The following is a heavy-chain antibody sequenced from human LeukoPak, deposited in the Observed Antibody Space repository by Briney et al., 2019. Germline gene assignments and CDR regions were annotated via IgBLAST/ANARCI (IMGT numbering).Heavy chain of an antibody. CDR3: ARVTGYRIEDYFDY. CDR1: GGSISSYY. J-gene: IGHJ4*02. D-gene: IGHD6-13*01. Sequence: SETLSLTCTVSGGSISSYYWSWIRQPPGKGLEWIGYIYYSGSTNYNPSLKSRVTISVETSKNEFSLKLRSVAAADTAVYYCARVTGYRIEDYFDYWGQGTLVTVSS. V-gene: IGHV4-59*01. CDR2: IYYSGST.